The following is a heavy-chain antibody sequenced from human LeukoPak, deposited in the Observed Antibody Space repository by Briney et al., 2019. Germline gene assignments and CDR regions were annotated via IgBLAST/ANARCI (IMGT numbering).Heavy chain of an antibody. CDR1: GFTFSSYS. J-gene: IGHJ4*02. V-gene: IGHV3-48*04. CDR2: ISSSSSTI. CDR3: ARGHYDVLAASYKWTPDY. D-gene: IGHD3-9*01. Sequence: GGSLRLPCAASGFTFSSYSMNWVRQAPGKGLEWVSYISSSSSTIYYADSVKGRFTISRDNAKNSLSLQLNSLRVEDTAVYYCARGHYDVLAASYKWTPDYWGQGTLVTVSS.